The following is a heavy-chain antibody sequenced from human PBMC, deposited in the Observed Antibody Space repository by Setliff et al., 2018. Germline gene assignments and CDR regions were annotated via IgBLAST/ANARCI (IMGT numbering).Heavy chain of an antibody. CDR3: ARHGRDYGGNSRHSNGSFDL. CDR1: RGSISSSNYY. Sequence: LSLTCTVSRGSISSSNYYWGWIRQPPGPGLESVASIDFSGSPYYTPSLKSRVTISVDTSKNQFSLKLSSVTAADTAVYYCARHGRDYGGNSRHSNGSFDLWGRGTPVTVSS. J-gene: IGHJ2*01. V-gene: IGHV4-39*01. CDR2: IDFSGSP. D-gene: IGHD4-17*01.